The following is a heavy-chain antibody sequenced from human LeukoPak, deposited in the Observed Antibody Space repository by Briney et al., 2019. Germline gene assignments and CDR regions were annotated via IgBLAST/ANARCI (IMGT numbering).Heavy chain of an antibody. J-gene: IGHJ4*02. V-gene: IGHV3-30*02. CDR1: GFTFSSYG. D-gene: IGHD2-15*01. Sequence: PGGSLRLSCAASGFTFSSYGMHWVRQAPGKGLEWVAFIRYDGSNKYYADSVKGRFTISRDNSKNTLYLQVNSLRAEDMAVYYCAKGYLSRGSCHDWGQGTLVTVSS. CDR2: IRYDGSNK. CDR3: AKGYLSRGSCHD.